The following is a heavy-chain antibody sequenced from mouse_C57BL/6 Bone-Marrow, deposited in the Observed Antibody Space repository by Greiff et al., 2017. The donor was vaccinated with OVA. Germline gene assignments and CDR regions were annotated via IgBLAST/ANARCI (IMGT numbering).Heavy chain of an antibody. V-gene: IGHV1-64*01. J-gene: IGHJ3*01. CDR2: IHPNSGST. D-gene: IGHD2-1*01. CDR3: ARDYYWFAY. Sequence: QVQLQQPGAELVKPGASVTLSCKASGYTFTSYSMHWVKQRPGQGLEWIGMIHPNSGSTNYNEKFKSKATLTVDKSSSTAYMQLSSLTSEDSAVYYCARDYYWFAYWGQGTLVTVSA. CDR1: GYTFTSYS.